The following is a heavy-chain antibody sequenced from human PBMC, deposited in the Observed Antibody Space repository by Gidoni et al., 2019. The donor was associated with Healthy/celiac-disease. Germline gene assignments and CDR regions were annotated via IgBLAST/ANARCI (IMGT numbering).Heavy chain of an antibody. Sequence: EVKKPVASVKVSCTAHGYTFTGYYLHWVRQAPGQGLEWMGWINPNSGGTNYAQKFQGRVTMTRDTSISTAYMELSRLRSDDTAVYYCARGEDYYDSGSWIDYWGQGTLVTVSS. V-gene: IGHV1-2*02. D-gene: IGHD3-10*01. CDR2: INPNSGGT. CDR3: ARGEDYYDSGSWIDY. CDR1: GYTFTGYY. J-gene: IGHJ4*02.